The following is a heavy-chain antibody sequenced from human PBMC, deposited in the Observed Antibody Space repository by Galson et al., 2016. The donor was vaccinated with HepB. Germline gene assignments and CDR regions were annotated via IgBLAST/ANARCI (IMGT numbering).Heavy chain of an antibody. V-gene: IGHV4-59*01. CDR1: GGSISSYY. J-gene: IGHJ4*02. CDR2: IYYSGST. CDR3: ARVCVEQQLVRWFDY. D-gene: IGHD6-13*01. Sequence: SETLSLTCTVSGGSISSYYWSWIRQSPGKGLEWIGYIYYSGSTTYNPSLKSRVTISLDTSKNQFSLKLNSVTAADTAVYYCARVCVEQQLVRWFDYWGQGILVTVPS.